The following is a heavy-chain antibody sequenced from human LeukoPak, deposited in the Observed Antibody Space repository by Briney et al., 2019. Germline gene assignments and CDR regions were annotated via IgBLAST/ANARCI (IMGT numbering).Heavy chain of an antibody. CDR3: ARVTRIRGYGGNPLGYYFDY. V-gene: IGHV3-48*03. D-gene: IGHD4-23*01. CDR2: ISSSGSTI. J-gene: IGHJ4*02. CDR1: GFTFSSYE. Sequence: PGGSLRLSCAASGFTFSSYEMNWVRQAPGKGLGWVSYISSSGSTIYYADSVKGRFTISRDNAKNSLYLQMNSPRAEDTAVYYCARVTRIRGYGGNPLGYYFDYWGQGTLVTVSS.